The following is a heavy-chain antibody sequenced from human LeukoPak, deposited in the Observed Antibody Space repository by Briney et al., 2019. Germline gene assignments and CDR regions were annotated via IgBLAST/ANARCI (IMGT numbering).Heavy chain of an antibody. CDR3: ASLGTYDYGDGGGVGGGMDV. Sequence: ASVKVSCKASGYTFTGYYMHWVRQAPGQALEWMGLINPNSGGTNYAQKFQGRVTMTRDTSISTAYMELSRLRSDDTAVYYCASLGTYDYGDGGGVGGGMDVWGQGTTVTVSS. J-gene: IGHJ6*02. CDR1: GYTFTGYY. V-gene: IGHV1-2*02. CDR2: INPNSGGT. D-gene: IGHD4-17*01.